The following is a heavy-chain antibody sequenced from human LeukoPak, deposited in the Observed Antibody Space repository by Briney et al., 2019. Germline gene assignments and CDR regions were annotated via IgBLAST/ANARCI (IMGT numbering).Heavy chain of an antibody. CDR2: INHSGST. CDR1: GGSFSGYY. CDR3: ARDVLYYYDSSGYYFFDI. V-gene: IGHV4-34*01. J-gene: IGHJ3*02. Sequence: SETLSLTCAVYGGSFSGYYWSWIRQPPGKGLEWIGEINHSGSTNYNPSLKSRVTISVDTSKNQFSLKLSSVTAADTAVYYCARDVLYYYDSSGYYFFDIWGPGTMVTVSS. D-gene: IGHD3-22*01.